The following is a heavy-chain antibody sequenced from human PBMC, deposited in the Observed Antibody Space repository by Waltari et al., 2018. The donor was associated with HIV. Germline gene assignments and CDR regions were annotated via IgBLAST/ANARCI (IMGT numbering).Heavy chain of an antibody. CDR3: AAVYRAGGYDRDFDY. Sequence: QMQLVQSGPEVKKPGTSVKVSCKASGFTFTSSAVQWVRQARGQRLEWIRRIVVGSGNTNYAQKFQERVTITRDMSTSTAYMELSSLRSEDTAVYYCAAVYRAGGYDRDFDYWGQGTLVTVSS. CDR2: IVVGSGNT. V-gene: IGHV1-58*01. CDR1: GFTFTSSA. D-gene: IGHD5-12*01. J-gene: IGHJ4*02.